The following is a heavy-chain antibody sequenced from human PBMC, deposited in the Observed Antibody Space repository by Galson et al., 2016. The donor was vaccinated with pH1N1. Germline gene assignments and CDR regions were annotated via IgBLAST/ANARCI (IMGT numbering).Heavy chain of an antibody. CDR1: GGSISGYY. Sequence: SETLSLTCTVSGGSISGYYWSWIRQPPGKGLEWIGYIYYSGSTNYNPSLKSRVTISVDTSKNQFSLKLTSVTAAATAVYYCARGLAVAGTFCFDSWGQGTLVTVSS. CDR2: IYYSGST. D-gene: IGHD6-19*01. J-gene: IGHJ4*02. CDR3: ARGLAVAGTFCFDS. V-gene: IGHV4-59*08.